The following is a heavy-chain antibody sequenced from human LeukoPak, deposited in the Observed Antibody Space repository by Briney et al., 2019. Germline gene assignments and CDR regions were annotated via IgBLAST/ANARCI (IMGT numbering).Heavy chain of an antibody. V-gene: IGHV3-33*06. J-gene: IGHJ4*02. D-gene: IGHD7-27*01. CDR1: GITFSTSG. Sequence: PGGSLRLSCAASGITFSTSGMHWVRQAPGKGLEWAAVIWYDGSQKYYADSVKGRFTISRDNSKDTLFLQMNSLTLEDTAVYYCAKDTGHLILGDYWGQGTLVIVSS. CDR2: IWYDGSQK. CDR3: AKDTGHLILGDY.